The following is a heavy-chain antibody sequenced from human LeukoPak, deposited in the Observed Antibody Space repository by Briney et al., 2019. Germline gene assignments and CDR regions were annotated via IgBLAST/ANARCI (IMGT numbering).Heavy chain of an antibody. V-gene: IGHV3-23*01. CDR1: GFTSSSYA. CDR3: AKDQYGGNPQYYFDY. Sequence: GGSLRLSCAASGFTSSSYAMSWVRQAPGKGLEWVSAISGSGGNTYYADSVKGRFTISRDNSKNTLYLQMNSLRAEDTAVYYCAKDQYGGNPQYYFDYWGQGTLVTVSS. CDR2: ISGSGGNT. J-gene: IGHJ4*02. D-gene: IGHD4-23*01.